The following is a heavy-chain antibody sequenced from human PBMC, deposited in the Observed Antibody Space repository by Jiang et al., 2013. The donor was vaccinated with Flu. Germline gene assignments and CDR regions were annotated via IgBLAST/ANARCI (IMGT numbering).Heavy chain of an antibody. CDR3: AKGDYSTPYYALDV. J-gene: IGHJ6*02. V-gene: IGHV3-30*04. Sequence: QLVESGGGVVQPGRSLRLSCAASGFTFSGYAMHWVRQAPGKGLEWVAVVSYDGSNEYYADSVKGRFTISRDNSKNTLYLQMNSLRAEDTAVYYCAKGDYSTPYYALDVWGQGTTVTVSS. CDR2: VSYDGSNE. CDR1: GFTFSGYA. D-gene: IGHD4-17*01.